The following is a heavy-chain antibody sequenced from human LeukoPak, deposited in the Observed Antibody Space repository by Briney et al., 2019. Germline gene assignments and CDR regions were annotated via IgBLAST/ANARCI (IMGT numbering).Heavy chain of an antibody. CDR3: AKVLLAVAGTGNAFDI. CDR1: GFTFDDYA. V-gene: IGHV3-9*01. J-gene: IGHJ3*02. Sequence: GGSLRLSCAASGFTFDDYAMHWVRQAPGKGLEWVSGISWNSGSIGYADSVKGRFTISRDNAKNSLYLQMNSLRAEDTALYYCAKVLLAVAGTGNAFDIWGQGTMVTVSS. D-gene: IGHD6-19*01. CDR2: ISWNSGSI.